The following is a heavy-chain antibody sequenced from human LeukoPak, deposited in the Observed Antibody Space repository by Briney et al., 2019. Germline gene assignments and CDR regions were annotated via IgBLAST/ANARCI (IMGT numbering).Heavy chain of an antibody. D-gene: IGHD1-26*01. CDR2: ISWDGGST. J-gene: IGHJ3*02. V-gene: IGHV3-43D*03. CDR1: GFTFDDYA. Sequence: GGSLRLSCAASGFTFDDYAMHWVRQAPGKGLEWVSLISWDGGSTYYADSVKGRFTISRDNSKNSLYLQMNSLRAEDTALYYCAKDIEGYSGSFGAFDIWGQGTMVTVSS. CDR3: AKDIEGYSGSFGAFDI.